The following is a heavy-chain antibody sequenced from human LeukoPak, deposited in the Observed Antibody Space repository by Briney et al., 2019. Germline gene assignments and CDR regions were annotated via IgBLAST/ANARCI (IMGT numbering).Heavy chain of an antibody. CDR3: ATAAARAIES. D-gene: IGHD6-25*01. CDR1: GFTFSSYS. Sequence: GGSLRLSCAASGFTFSSYSMNWVRQAPGKGLEWVSSISSSSSYIYYAQSVKGRFTISRDNAKNSLYLQMNSLRVEDTAVYYCATAAARAIESWGQGTLVTVSS. V-gene: IGHV3-21*01. J-gene: IGHJ4*02. CDR2: ISSSSSYI.